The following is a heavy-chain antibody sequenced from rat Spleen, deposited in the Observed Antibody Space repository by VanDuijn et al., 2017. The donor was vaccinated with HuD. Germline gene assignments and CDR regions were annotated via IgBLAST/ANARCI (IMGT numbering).Heavy chain of an antibody. J-gene: IGHJ3*01. Sequence: EVQLVESGGGLVQPGRSLKLSCAASGFTFSSFPMAWVRQAPKKGLEWVAYISSGGGGTYYPDSVQGRFTISRDNAKSTLYLQMDSLRSEDTATYYCTPPLITTVVTGWFAYWGQGTLVTVSS. CDR1: GFTFSSFP. CDR2: ISSGGGGT. CDR3: TPPLITTVVTGWFAY. D-gene: IGHD1-1*01. V-gene: IGHV5-27*01.